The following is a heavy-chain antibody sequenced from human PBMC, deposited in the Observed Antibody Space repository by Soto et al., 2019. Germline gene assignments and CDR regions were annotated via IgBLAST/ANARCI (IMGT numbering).Heavy chain of an antibody. Sequence: GGSLRLSCAASGFTFSSYGMHWVRQAPGKGLEWVAVISYDGSNKYYADSVKGRFTISRDNSKNTLYLQMNSLRAEDTAVYYCAKAGIAAAGRDWYYYYYMDVWGKGTTVTVSS. J-gene: IGHJ6*03. V-gene: IGHV3-30*18. D-gene: IGHD6-13*01. CDR2: ISYDGSNK. CDR3: AKAGIAAAGRDWYYYYYMDV. CDR1: GFTFSSYG.